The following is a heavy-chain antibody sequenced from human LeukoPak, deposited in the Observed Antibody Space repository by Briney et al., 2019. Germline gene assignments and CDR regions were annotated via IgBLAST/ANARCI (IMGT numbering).Heavy chain of an antibody. J-gene: IGHJ5*02. CDR3: AGGIVVVPAAWDNWFDP. CDR2: ISAYNGNT. Sequence: ASVKVSCKASGYTFTSYGISWVRQAPGQGLEWMGWISAYNGNTNYAQKLQGRVTMTTDTSTSTAYMELRSLRSDDTAVYYCAGGIVVVPAAWDNWFDPWGQGTLVTVSS. CDR1: GYTFTSYG. D-gene: IGHD2-2*01. V-gene: IGHV1-18*01.